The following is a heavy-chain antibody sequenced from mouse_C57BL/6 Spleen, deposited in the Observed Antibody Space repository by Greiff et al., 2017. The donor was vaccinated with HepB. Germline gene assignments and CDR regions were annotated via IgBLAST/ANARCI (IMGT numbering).Heavy chain of an antibody. CDR1: GYTFTDYY. Sequence: VQLQQSGPELVKPGASVKISCKASGYTFTDYYMNWVKQSHGKSLEWIGDINPNNGGTSYNQKFKGKATLTVGKSSSTAYMELRSLTSEDSAVYYCARSILRHYYAMDYWGQGTSVTVSS. V-gene: IGHV1-26*01. J-gene: IGHJ4*01. CDR2: INPNNGGT. D-gene: IGHD1-2*01. CDR3: ARSILRHYYAMDY.